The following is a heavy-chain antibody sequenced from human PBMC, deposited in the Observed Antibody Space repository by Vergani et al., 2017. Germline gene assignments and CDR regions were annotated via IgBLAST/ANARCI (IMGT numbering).Heavy chain of an antibody. CDR3: ATDCYYVSSVYSRRRDYYYGMDV. CDR1: GYTLTELS. J-gene: IGHJ6*02. Sequence: QVQLVPSGAAVKKPGASVTVSCKVSGYTLTELSMPWVRQAPGKGLEWMGGFDPEDGETIYTQKFQGRVTMTEDTSTATAYMELSSLRSEDTAVYYCATDCYYVSSVYSRRRDYYYGMDVWSQGTTVTVSS. D-gene: IGHD3-22*01. CDR2: FDPEDGET. V-gene: IGHV1-24*01.